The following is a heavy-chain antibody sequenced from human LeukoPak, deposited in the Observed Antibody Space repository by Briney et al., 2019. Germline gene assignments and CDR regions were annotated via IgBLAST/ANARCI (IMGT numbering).Heavy chain of an antibody. Sequence: GGSLRLSCAASGLTFSSYALSWVRQAPGKGLEWVSAISAGGGSTYYADSVKGRFTISRDNSKNTLYLQMNSLRADDTAVYFCAKPSRPYYYDGSGYQYYFDYWGQGTLVTVSS. J-gene: IGHJ4*02. CDR3: AKPSRPYYYDGSGYQYYFDY. V-gene: IGHV3-23*01. CDR1: GLTFSSYA. D-gene: IGHD3-22*01. CDR2: ISAGGGST.